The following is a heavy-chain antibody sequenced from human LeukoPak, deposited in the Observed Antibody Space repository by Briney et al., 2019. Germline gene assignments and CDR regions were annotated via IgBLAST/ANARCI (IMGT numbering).Heavy chain of an antibody. V-gene: IGHV1-2*02. Sequence: GASVKVSCKASGYTFTGYYMHWVRQAPGQGLEWMGWINPNSGGTNYAQKFQGRVTMTRDTSISTAYMEPSRLRSDDTAVYYCARVSPYFGDAFDIWGQGTMVTVSS. J-gene: IGHJ3*02. CDR3: ARVSPYFGDAFDI. D-gene: IGHD3-9*01. CDR2: INPNSGGT. CDR1: GYTFTGYY.